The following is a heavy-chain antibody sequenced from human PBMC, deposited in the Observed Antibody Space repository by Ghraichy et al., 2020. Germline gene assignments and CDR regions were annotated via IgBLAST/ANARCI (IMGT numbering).Heavy chain of an antibody. D-gene: IGHD3-9*01. CDR2: ISSSSYI. CDR1: GFTFSSYS. V-gene: IGHV3-21*01. Sequence: GGSLRLSCAASGFTFSSYSMNWVRQAPGKGLEWVSSISSSSYIYYADSVKGRFTISRDNAKNSLYLQMNSLRAEDTAVYYCAREEYDILTGYRYWGQGTLVTVSS. J-gene: IGHJ4*02. CDR3: AREEYDILTGYRY.